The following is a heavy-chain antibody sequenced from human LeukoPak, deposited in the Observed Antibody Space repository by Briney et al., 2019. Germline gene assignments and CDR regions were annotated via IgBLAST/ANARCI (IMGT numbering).Heavy chain of an antibody. J-gene: IGHJ6*02. D-gene: IGHD3-22*01. CDR2: IKQDGSEK. CDR3: ARISQGIVVVTTPLYYYGMDV. CDR1: GFTFSSYW. Sequence: GGSLRLSCAAPGFTFSSYWMSWVRQAPGKGLEWVANIKQDGSEKYYVDSVKGRFTISRDNAKNSLYLQMNSLRAEDTAVYYCARISQGIVVVTTPLYYYGMDVWGQGTTVTVSS. V-gene: IGHV3-7*01.